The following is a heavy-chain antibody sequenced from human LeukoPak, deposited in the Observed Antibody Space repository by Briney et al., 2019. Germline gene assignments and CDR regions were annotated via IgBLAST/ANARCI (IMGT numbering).Heavy chain of an antibody. D-gene: IGHD6-13*01. Sequence: GGSLRLSCAASGFTFSSYEMNWVRQAPGKGLEWGSYISSSGSTIYYADSVKGGFTISRDNAKKSQYLQMNSLRAEDTAVYYCARSHSSSWYIDYWGQGPLVTVSS. J-gene: IGHJ4*02. CDR2: ISSSGSTI. CDR3: ARSHSSSWYIDY. CDR1: GFTFSSYE. V-gene: IGHV3-48*03.